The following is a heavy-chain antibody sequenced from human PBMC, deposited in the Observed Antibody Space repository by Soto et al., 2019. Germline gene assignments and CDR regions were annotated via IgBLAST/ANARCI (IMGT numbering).Heavy chain of an antibody. J-gene: IGHJ5*02. CDR3: ARDRGTGFYQLIS. Sequence: PPETLSLTCAVLGYSISTGFNWAWSRQPPGKDLEWIGSIYRSGSTYYNLSLTSRVTISSDASKHPMSLNRGSVTAADTALCCCARDRGTGFYQLISWGQGTLVTV. D-gene: IGHD2-2*01. CDR1: GYSISTGFN. CDR2: IYRSGST. V-gene: IGHV4-38-2*02.